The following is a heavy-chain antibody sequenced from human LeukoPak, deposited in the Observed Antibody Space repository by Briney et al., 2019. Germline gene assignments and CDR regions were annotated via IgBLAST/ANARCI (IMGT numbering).Heavy chain of an antibody. J-gene: IGHJ4*02. D-gene: IGHD1-26*01. CDR2: ISTSGVST. V-gene: IGHV3-23*01. Sequence: PAGGSLRLSCAASGFTFSSYAMTWVRQAPGKGLEWVSSISTSGVSTNYAVSVKGRFTISRDNSKTMVYLQMNSLRAEDTAVYYCAKNTSGTYLDYWGQGILVTVSS. CDR1: GFTFSSYA. CDR3: AKNTSGTYLDY.